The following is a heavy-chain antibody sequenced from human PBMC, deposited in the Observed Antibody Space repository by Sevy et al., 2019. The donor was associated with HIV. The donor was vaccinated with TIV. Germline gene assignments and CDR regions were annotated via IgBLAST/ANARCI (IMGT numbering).Heavy chain of an antibody. V-gene: IGHV3-30*03. Sequence: GGSLRLSCVGSGFTFRNFGVHWLRQAPGKGLEWLSVVSYDGSSKYYVDSVKGRFIVSRDNSKNTLYLRMNSLRTEDTAVYYCARGGSGDYYYYGVDVWGLGTTVTVSS. J-gene: IGHJ6*02. CDR3: ARGGSGDYYYYGVDV. D-gene: IGHD3-10*01. CDR1: GFTFRNFG. CDR2: VSYDGSSK.